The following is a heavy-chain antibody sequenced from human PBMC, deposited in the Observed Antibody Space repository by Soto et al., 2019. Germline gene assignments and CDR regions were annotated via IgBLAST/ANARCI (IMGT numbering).Heavy chain of an antibody. CDR2: IYHSGST. V-gene: IGHV4-30-2*02. CDR1: GGSISSGGYS. Sequence: SETLSLTCAVSGGSISSGGYSWSWIRQPPGKGLEWIGYIYHSGSTYYNPSLKSRVTISVDTSKNQLSLNLSSVIAADTAVYYCARIALSAAIPYYYDAMDVWGQGTTVTVSS. J-gene: IGHJ6*02. D-gene: IGHD2-2*01. CDR3: ARIALSAAIPYYYDAMDV.